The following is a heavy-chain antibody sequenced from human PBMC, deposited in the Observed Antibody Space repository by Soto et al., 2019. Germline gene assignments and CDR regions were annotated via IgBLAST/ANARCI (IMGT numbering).Heavy chain of an antibody. J-gene: IGHJ5*02. CDR3: ARGFDVDDSSGYYYQLNNWFVP. Sequence: QVQLVESGGGVVQPGRSLRLSCAASGFTFSSYGMHWVRQAPGKGLEWVAVIWYDGSNKYYTDSVKGRFTISRDNSKNTLYLQMNSLRAEDTAVNYCARGFDVDDSSGYYYQLNNWFVPWGQGTLVTVSS. CDR1: GFTFSSYG. CDR2: IWYDGSNK. V-gene: IGHV3-33*01. D-gene: IGHD3-22*01.